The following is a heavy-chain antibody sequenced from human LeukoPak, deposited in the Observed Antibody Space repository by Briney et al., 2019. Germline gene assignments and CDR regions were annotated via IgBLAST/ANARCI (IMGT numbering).Heavy chain of an antibody. CDR3: AKRGSNTWSDFDY. CDR1: GGSISSGGYS. J-gene: IGHJ4*02. Sequence: SQTLSLTCAVSGGSISSGGYSWSWIRQPPGKGLEWIGYIYHSGITNYNPSLKSRATISVDTSKNQFSLKLNSVTAADTAVYYCAKRGSNTWSDFDYWGQGTLVTVSS. CDR2: IYHSGIT. D-gene: IGHD6-13*01. V-gene: IGHV4-30-2*01.